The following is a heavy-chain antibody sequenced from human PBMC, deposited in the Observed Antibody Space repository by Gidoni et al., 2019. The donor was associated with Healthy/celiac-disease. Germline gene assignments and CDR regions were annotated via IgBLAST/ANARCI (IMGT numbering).Heavy chain of an antibody. Sequence: QVQLVESGGGVVQAGRSLRLTWAAAGFSCSTYGRHWVRQGPGKGREWVAGIGYDGSNKYCADAVKGRFTISRDNSKNTLYLQMNSLRAEDTAVYYCARNYGSGSYYSAVDYWGQGTLVTVSS. CDR1: GFSCSTYG. CDR2: IGYDGSNK. J-gene: IGHJ4*02. D-gene: IGHD3-10*01. V-gene: IGHV3-33*01. CDR3: ARNYGSGSYYSAVDY.